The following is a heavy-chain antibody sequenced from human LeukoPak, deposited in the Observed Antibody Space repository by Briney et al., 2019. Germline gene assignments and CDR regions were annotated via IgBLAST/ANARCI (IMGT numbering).Heavy chain of an antibody. CDR2: IYYSGST. CDR3: ARDPGGAGHYYGSGSYYTLDY. J-gene: IGHJ4*02. D-gene: IGHD3-10*01. Sequence: SETLSLTCTVSGGSISTYYWSWIRRPPGKGLEWIGYIYYSGSTNYNPSLKSRVTILVDTSKNQFSLKLSSVTAADTAVYYCARDPGGAGHYYGSGSYYTLDYWGQGTLVTVSS. CDR1: GGSISTYY. V-gene: IGHV4-59*12.